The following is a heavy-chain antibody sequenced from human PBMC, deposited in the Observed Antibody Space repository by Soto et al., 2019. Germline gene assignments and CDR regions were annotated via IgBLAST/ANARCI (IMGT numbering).Heavy chain of an antibody. CDR1: GFTFSSYA. D-gene: IGHD4-17*01. Sequence: GGSLRLSCAASGFTFSSYAMSWVRQAPGKGLEWVSAISGSGGSTYYADSVKGRFTISRDNSKNTLYLQMNSLRAEDTAVYYCAKRDDYGDYVVTRRNYFDYWGQGTLVTVSS. CDR3: AKRDDYGDYVVTRRNYFDY. J-gene: IGHJ4*02. V-gene: IGHV3-23*01. CDR2: ISGSGGST.